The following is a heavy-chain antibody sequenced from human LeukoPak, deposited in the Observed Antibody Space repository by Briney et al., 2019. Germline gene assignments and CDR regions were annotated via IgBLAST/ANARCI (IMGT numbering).Heavy chain of an antibody. CDR2: IYYSGST. CDR1: GGSISSGDHY. V-gene: IGHV4-30-4*08. CDR3: ARETTLPLNWFDP. J-gene: IGHJ5*02. D-gene: IGHD1-7*01. Sequence: TLSLTCTVSGGSISSGDHYWSWIRQPPGKGLEWIGYIYYSGSTYYNPSLKSRITISIDTSKNQFSLKMTSVTAADTAVYYCARETTLPLNWFDPWGQGTLVTVPS.